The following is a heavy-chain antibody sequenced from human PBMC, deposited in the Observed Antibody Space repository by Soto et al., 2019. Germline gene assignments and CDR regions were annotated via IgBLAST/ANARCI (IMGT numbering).Heavy chain of an antibody. CDR3: AHFASGSYYYGMDV. D-gene: IGHD3-10*01. CDR1: GFSLSTSGVG. J-gene: IGHJ6*02. Sequence: QITLKESGPTLVKPTQTLTLTCTFSGFSLSTSGVGVGWIRQPPGKALEWLALIYWDDDKRYSPSLKSRLTIPKATYXNQVVLTMTNMDPVDTATYYCAHFASGSYYYGMDVWGQGTTVTVSS. V-gene: IGHV2-5*02. CDR2: IYWDDDK.